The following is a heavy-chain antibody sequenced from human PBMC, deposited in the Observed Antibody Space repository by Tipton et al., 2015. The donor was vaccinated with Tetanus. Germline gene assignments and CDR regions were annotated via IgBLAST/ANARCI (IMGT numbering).Heavy chain of an antibody. D-gene: IGHD5-12*01. CDR3: ARANNDYPKKGPFGY. Sequence: TLSLTCTVSGSSISRSSHYWTWIRQPPGKEPEWVGYVYHSGATNYHPSLKTRLAISADTSKNQFSLNLRSVITADTAVYYCARANNDYPKKGPFGYWGQGILVTVSS. J-gene: IGHJ4*02. CDR1: GSSISRSSHY. V-gene: IGHV4-61*01. CDR2: VYHSGAT.